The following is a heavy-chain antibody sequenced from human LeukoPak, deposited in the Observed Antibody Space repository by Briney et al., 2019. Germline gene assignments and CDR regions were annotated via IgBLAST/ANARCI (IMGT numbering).Heavy chain of an antibody. CDR3: ARVRGGGVDI. D-gene: IGHD3-16*01. Sequence: SETLSLTCTVSGGSISSSSYYWGWIRQPPGKGLEWIGSIYYSGSTYYNPSLKSRVTISVDTSKNQFSLKLSSVTAADTAVYYCARVRGGGVDIWGQGTMVTVSS. J-gene: IGHJ3*02. CDR2: IYYSGST. CDR1: GGSISSSSYY. V-gene: IGHV4-39*01.